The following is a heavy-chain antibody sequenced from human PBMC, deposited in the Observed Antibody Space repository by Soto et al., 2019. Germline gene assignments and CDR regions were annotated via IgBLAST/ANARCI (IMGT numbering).Heavy chain of an antibody. CDR3: ARGSRGDCSSTSCYPYYYYMDV. CDR1: GYTFTGYY. CDR2: INPNSGGT. Sequence: ASVKVSCKASGYTFTGYYMHWVRQAPGQGLEWMGWINPNSGGTNYAQKFQDWVTMTRDTSISTAYMELSRLRSDDTAVYYCARGSRGDCSSTSCYPYYYYMDVWGKGTTVTVSS. V-gene: IGHV1-2*04. J-gene: IGHJ6*03. D-gene: IGHD2-2*01.